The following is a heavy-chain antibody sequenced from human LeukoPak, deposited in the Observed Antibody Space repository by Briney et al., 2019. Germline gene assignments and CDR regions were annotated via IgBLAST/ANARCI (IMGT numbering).Heavy chain of an antibody. CDR2: ISYDGSNK. J-gene: IGHJ4*02. D-gene: IGHD5-12*01. CDR1: GFTFSSYV. V-gene: IGHV3-30*04. Sequence: GGSLRLSCAASGFTFSSYVMHWVRQAPGKGLERVAVISYDGSNKYYADSVRGRFTISRDNSKNTLYLQMNSLRAEDTAVYYCARDPGSSGYDYGLEYWGQGTLVTVSS. CDR3: ARDPGSSGYDYGLEY.